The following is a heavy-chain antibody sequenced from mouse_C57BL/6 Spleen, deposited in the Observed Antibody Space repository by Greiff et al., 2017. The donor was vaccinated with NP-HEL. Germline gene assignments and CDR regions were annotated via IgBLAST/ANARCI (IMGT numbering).Heavy chain of an antibody. J-gene: IGHJ1*03. CDR2: IYPSDSET. D-gene: IGHD2-2*01. V-gene: IGHV1-61*01. CDR3: ASKGGVTTSGWYFDV. CDR1: GYTFTSYW. Sequence: QVQLQQPGAELVRPGSSVKLSCKASGYTFTSYWMDWVKQRPGQGLEWIGNIYPSDSETHYNQKFKDKATLTVDKSSSTAYMQLSSLTSEDAAVYDCASKGGVTTSGWYFDVWGTGTTVTVSS.